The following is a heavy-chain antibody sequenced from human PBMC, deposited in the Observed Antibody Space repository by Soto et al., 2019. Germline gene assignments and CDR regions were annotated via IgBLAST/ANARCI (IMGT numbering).Heavy chain of an antibody. V-gene: IGHV4-30-4*01. CDR1: GGSISSGDYY. Sequence: SETLSLTCTVSGGSISSGDYYWSWIRQPPGKGLEWIGYIYYSGSTYYNPSLKSRVTISVDTSKNQFSLKLSSVTAADTAVYYCARVIEGMAHFDYWGQGTLVTVSS. D-gene: IGHD1-20*01. CDR3: ARVIEGMAHFDY. CDR2: IYYSGST. J-gene: IGHJ4*02.